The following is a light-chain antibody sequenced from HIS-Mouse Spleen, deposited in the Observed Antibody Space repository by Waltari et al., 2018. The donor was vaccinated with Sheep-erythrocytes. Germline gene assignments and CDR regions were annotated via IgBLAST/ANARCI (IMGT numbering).Light chain of an antibody. V-gene: IGLV3-10*01. Sequence: SYELTQPPSVSVSPGQTARITCSGDALPKKYAYWYQQKSGQAPVLVNYEDSKRPSGIPARFSGSSSGTRATLTISGAQVEDDADYYCYSTDSSGNHWVFGGGTKLTVL. CDR3: YSTDSSGNHWV. J-gene: IGLJ3*02. CDR2: EDS. CDR1: ALPKKY.